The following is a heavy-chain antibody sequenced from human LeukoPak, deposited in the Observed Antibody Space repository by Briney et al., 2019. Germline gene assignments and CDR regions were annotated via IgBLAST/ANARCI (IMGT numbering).Heavy chain of an antibody. CDR1: GGSIISGTYY. Sequence: SETLSLTCSVSGGSIISGTYYWAWFRQPPGKGLEWIGSLYYDERTYYSPSLRSRITISGDTSKNHFSLKLSSVTAADTAVYYCARRSGDWAVNWFDPWGRGTLVTVSS. J-gene: IGHJ5*02. CDR2: LYYDERT. CDR3: ARRSGDWAVNWFDP. V-gene: IGHV4-39*02. D-gene: IGHD2-21*02.